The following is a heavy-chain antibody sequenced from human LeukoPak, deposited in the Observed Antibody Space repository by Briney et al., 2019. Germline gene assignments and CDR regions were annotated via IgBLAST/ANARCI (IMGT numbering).Heavy chain of an antibody. J-gene: IGHJ4*02. V-gene: IGHV3-7*03. CDR2: INQDGSEK. CDR3: AREHCSTTSCYFDY. Sequence: QPGGSLRLSCAASEFTFSGYWMNWVRQAPGKGPEWVANINQDGSEKHYVDSVKGRFTISRDNAKNSLYLQMNSLRAEDTAVYYCAREHCSTTSCYFDYWGQGSLVTVSS. CDR1: EFTFSGYW. D-gene: IGHD2-2*01.